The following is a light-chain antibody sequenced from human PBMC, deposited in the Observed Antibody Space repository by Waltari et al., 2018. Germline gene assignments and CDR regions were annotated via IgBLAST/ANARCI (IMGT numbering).Light chain of an antibody. V-gene: IGKV1D-13*01. CDR3: QQFINYPLT. Sequence: AIQLTQSPSSLSASVGHRITITCRASQDIASALAWYVQKPGKTPQLLVYDASPLESGVPSRFSGRGSGTDFTLSISGLQPEDFAAYYCQQFINYPLTFGPGTTVDIK. J-gene: IGKJ3*01. CDR2: DAS. CDR1: QDIASA.